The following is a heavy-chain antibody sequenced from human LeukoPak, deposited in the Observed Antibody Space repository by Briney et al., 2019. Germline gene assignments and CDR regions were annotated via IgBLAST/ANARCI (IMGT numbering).Heavy chain of an antibody. CDR1: GFTFSNYS. D-gene: IGHD6-13*01. Sequence: PGGSLRLSCAASGFTFSNYSMNWVRQAPGKGLEWVSYISRSGSMIYYADSVKGRFTISRDNAKNSLYLQMNSLRAEDTAVYYCARDKVQLATPDFYYSYYMDVWGKGTTVTVSS. V-gene: IGHV3-48*04. CDR2: ISRSGSMI. J-gene: IGHJ6*03. CDR3: ARDKVQLATPDFYYSYYMDV.